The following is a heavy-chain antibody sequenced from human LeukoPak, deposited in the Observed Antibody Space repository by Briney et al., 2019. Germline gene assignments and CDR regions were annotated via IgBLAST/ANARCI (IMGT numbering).Heavy chain of an antibody. CDR3: ARFRSGFGFDY. CDR2: VNPSNGDT. CDR1: GYTFTDYY. Sequence: ASVKVSCKASGYTFTDYYMHWVRQAPGQGLESMGWVNPSNGDTNYVQKFRDRVTLTGDTSVSTGYMELSRLTSDDTAVYFRARFRSGFGFDYWGQGTLVTVSS. J-gene: IGHJ4*02. V-gene: IGHV1-2*02. D-gene: IGHD3-3*01.